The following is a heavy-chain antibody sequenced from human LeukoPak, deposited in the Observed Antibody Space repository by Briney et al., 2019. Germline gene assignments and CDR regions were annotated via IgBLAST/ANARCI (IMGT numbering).Heavy chain of an antibody. D-gene: IGHD2-2*01. Sequence: GGSLRLSCAASGFTFSSYWMSWVRQAPGKGLEWVANIKQDGSEKYYVDSVKGRFTISRDNAKNSLYLQMNSLRAEDTAVYYCARDACSSTSCYGGSGAFDIWGQETMVTVSS. V-gene: IGHV3-7*01. J-gene: IGHJ3*02. CDR2: IKQDGSEK. CDR1: GFTFSSYW. CDR3: ARDACSSTSCYGGSGAFDI.